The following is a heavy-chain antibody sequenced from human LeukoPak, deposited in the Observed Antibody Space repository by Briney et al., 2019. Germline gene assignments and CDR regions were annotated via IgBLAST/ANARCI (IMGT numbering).Heavy chain of an antibody. V-gene: IGHV1-2*02. D-gene: IGHD2-15*01. CDR1: GYTFTDYY. Sequence: GASVKVSCKASGYTFTDYYMHWVRQAPGQGLEWMGWINPNSGGTNYAQKFQGRVTMTRDTSISTAYMELSRLRSDDTAVYYCAREDVVVVAATIQYFQHWGQGTLVTVSS. CDR2: INPNSGGT. J-gene: IGHJ1*01. CDR3: AREDVVVVAATIQYFQH.